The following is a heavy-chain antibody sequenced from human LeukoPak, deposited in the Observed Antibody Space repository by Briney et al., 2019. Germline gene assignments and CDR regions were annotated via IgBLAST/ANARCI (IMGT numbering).Heavy chain of an antibody. CDR1: GYSFTSYW. CDR2: IYPGDSDT. D-gene: IGHD5-24*01. Sequence: GESLKISXKGSGYSFTSYWIGWVRQMPGKGLEWMGIIYPGDSDTRYSPSFQGQVTISADKSISTAYLQWSSLKASDTAMYYCARTMATSRHAFDIWGQGTMVTVSS. V-gene: IGHV5-51*01. CDR3: ARTMATSRHAFDI. J-gene: IGHJ3*02.